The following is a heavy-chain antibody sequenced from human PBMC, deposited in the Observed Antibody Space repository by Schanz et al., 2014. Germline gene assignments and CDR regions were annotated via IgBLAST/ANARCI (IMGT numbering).Heavy chain of an antibody. J-gene: IGHJ6*03. CDR3: ARPSDSSWYMDV. V-gene: IGHV3-7*01. Sequence: EVQLVESGGGLVQPGGSLRLSCAASGFALSTYWMTWVRQAPGKGLEWVANINQDGSVDYYGDSVKGRFTISRDNAKNSLYLQMNSLRAEDTAVYFCARPSDSSWYMDVWGKGTTVTVSS. CDR1: GFALSTYW. CDR2: INQDGSVD. D-gene: IGHD2-21*02.